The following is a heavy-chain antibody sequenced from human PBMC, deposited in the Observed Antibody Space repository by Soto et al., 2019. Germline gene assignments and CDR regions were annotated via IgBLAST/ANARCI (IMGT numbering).Heavy chain of an antibody. CDR3: RTPVAATVGLYYGMDV. D-gene: IGHD2-15*01. V-gene: IGHV3-23*01. CDR2: ISGSGGST. CDR1: GFTFSSYA. J-gene: IGHJ6*02. Sequence: GGSLRLSCAASGFTFSSYAMSWVRQAPGKGLEWVSAISGSGGSTYYADSVKGRFTISRDNSKNTLYLQMNSLRAEDTAVYYCRTPVAATVGLYYGMDVWGQGTTVTVSS.